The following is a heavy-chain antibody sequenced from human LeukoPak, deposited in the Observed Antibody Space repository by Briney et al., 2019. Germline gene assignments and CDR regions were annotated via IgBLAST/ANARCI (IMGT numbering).Heavy chain of an antibody. CDR1: GYTFSRYW. J-gene: IGHJ4*02. D-gene: IGHD2-8*01. V-gene: IGHV3-7*01. Sequence: GGSLRLSCAASGYTFSRYWMTWVRQAPGKGLEWVANIKQDGSEKYYVDSVKGRFTISRDNAKNSLYLQMNSLRAEDTAVYYCARGGTKFDYWGQGTLVTVSS. CDR2: IKQDGSEK. CDR3: ARGGTKFDY.